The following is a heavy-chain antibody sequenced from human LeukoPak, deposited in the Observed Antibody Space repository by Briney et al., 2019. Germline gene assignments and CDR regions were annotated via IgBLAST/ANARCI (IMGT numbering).Heavy chain of an antibody. CDR3: VVPAAMASRDVGMDV. CDR1: GFTFSSYA. CDR2: ISGSGGST. V-gene: IGHV3-23*01. J-gene: IGHJ6*02. D-gene: IGHD2-2*01. Sequence: GGSLRLSCAASGFTFSSYAMSWVRQAPGKGLEWVPAISGSGGSTYYADSVKGRFTISRDNSKNTLYLQMNSLRAEDTAVYYCVVPAAMASRDVGMDVWGQGTTVTVSS.